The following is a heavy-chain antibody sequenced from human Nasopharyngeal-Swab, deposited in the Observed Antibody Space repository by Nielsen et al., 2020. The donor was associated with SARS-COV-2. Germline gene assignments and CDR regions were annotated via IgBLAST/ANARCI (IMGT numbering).Heavy chain of an antibody. CDR2: ISSSGTNI. J-gene: IGHJ3*02. Sequence: WIRQPPGKGLEWVSYISSSGTNINYADSVKGRFTISRYKAKNSLYLQMNSLRAEDTAVYYCVPRPPDGFDIWGQGTMVTVSS. CDR3: VPRPPDGFDI. V-gene: IGHV3-11*04.